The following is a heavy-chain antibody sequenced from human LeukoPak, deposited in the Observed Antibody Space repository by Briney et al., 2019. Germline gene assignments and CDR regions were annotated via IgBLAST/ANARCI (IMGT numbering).Heavy chain of an antibody. Sequence: SVKVSCKASGGTFSRYAISWVRQAPGQGLEWMGRIIPIIGIVNYAQKFQGRVTITADKSTSTAYMELSSLRSEDTAVYYCARVPSGYTPNANYYYYGMDVWGQGTTVTVSS. J-gene: IGHJ6*02. V-gene: IGHV1-69*04. CDR3: ARVPSGYTPNANYYYYGMDV. CDR2: IIPIIGIV. D-gene: IGHD5-12*01. CDR1: GGTFSRYA.